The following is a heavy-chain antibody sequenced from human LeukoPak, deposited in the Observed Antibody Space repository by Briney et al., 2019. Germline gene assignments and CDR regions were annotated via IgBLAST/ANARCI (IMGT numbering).Heavy chain of an antibody. CDR2: INHRGST. J-gene: IGHJ4*02. CDR1: GGSFSGYY. Sequence: SETLSLTCGVHGGSFSGYYWSWIRQPPGKGLEWIGDINHRGSTHYKPSLKSRVTISVDTSKKQYSLKLSSVTAADTAVYYCVAYYYDSNGYDFVDYWGQGTLVTVSS. D-gene: IGHD3-22*01. V-gene: IGHV4-34*01. CDR3: VAYYYDSNGYDFVDY.